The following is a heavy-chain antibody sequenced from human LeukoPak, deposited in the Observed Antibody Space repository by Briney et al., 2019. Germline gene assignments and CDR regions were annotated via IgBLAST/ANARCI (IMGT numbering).Heavy chain of an antibody. CDR1: GGSISSSSYY. Sequence: PSETLSLTCTVSGGSISSSSYYWGWIRQPPGKGLEWIGSIYYSGSTYYNPSLKSRVTISVDTSKNQFSLKLSSVTAADTAVYYCARQGYYYDSSGYFPSEPFDYWGQGTLVTVSS. V-gene: IGHV4-39*01. CDR3: ARQGYYYDSSGYFPSEPFDY. D-gene: IGHD3-22*01. J-gene: IGHJ4*02. CDR2: IYYSGST.